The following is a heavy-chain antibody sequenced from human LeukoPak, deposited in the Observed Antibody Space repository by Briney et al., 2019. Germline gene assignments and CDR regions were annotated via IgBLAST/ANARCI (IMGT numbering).Heavy chain of an antibody. V-gene: IGHV1-46*03. CDR2: INPSGGSA. Sequence: ASVKVSCKASGYTFTSYYMHWVRQAPGQGLEWMGIINPSGGSASYAQKFQGRVTMTRDTSTSTVYMELSSLRSEDTAVYYCARAISQLPPYNWFDPWGQGTLVTVSS. D-gene: IGHD2-2*01. CDR3: ARAISQLPPYNWFDP. J-gene: IGHJ5*02. CDR1: GYTFTSYY.